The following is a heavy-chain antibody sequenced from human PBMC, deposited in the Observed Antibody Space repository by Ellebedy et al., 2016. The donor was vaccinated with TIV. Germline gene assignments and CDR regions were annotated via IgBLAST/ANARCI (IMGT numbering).Heavy chain of an antibody. Sequence: MPSETLSLTCTVSGDSISSSVYSWAWIRQPPGMGLDYIGYFSYTGSTNYSPSLNSRVSISVDTSKNQFSLKLSSVTAADTAVYYCARRKVRSGPAFDYWGQGTLVTVSS. CDR1: GDSISSSVYS. D-gene: IGHD3-10*01. CDR3: ARRKVRSGPAFDY. CDR2: FSYTGST. V-gene: IGHV4-61*05. J-gene: IGHJ4*02.